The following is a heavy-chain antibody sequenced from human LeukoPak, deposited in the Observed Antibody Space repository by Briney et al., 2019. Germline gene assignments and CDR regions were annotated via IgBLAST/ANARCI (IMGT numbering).Heavy chain of an antibody. J-gene: IGHJ6*02. CDR2: IWYDGSNK. CDR3: ARAPYDSSGYYSYCYYYYGMDV. CDR1: GFTFSSYG. Sequence: GGSLRLSCAASGFTFSSYGMHWVRQAPGKGLEWVAVIWYDGSNKYYADSVKGRFTISRDNSKNTLYLQMNSLRAEDTAVYYCARAPYDSSGYYSYCYYYYGMDVWGQGTTVTVSS. V-gene: IGHV3-33*01. D-gene: IGHD3-22*01.